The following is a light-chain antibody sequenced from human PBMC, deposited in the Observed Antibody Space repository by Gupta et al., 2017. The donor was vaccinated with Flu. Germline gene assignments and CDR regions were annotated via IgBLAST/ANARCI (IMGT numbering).Light chain of an antibody. Sequence: SILTQPPSVSVAPGQTASIACGGNNIGSETVHWYQQKPGQAPVLFLYDDGFRPSGITDRFSGSNSGNTATLTISRVEAEDEANYYWSVWANASDHVLFGAGTALTVL. CDR3: SVWANASDHVL. J-gene: IGLJ3*02. V-gene: IGLV3-21*02. CDR2: DDG. CDR1: NIGSET.